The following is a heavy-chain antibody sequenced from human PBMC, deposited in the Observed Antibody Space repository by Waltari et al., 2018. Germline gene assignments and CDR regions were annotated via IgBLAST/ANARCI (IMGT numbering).Heavy chain of an antibody. CDR3: ARHGRGSRGYSHGYGMDV. J-gene: IGHJ6*02. Sequence: QVQLQESGPGLVKSSETLSLTCTVPGGTISRYYWSWIRRPPGKGLEWIGNIYYSGITNHNPSLKSRVIISADTPQNQLSLTLSSVTAADTAVYYCARHGRGSRGYSHGYGMDVWGQGTTVTVSS. CDR1: GGTISRYY. V-gene: IGHV4-59*08. CDR2: IYYSGIT. D-gene: IGHD5-18*01.